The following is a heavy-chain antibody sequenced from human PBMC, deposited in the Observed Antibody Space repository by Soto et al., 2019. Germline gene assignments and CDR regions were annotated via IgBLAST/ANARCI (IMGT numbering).Heavy chain of an antibody. J-gene: IGHJ4*02. V-gene: IGHV3-21*01. D-gene: IGHD4-17*01. CDR3: APQAPTGY. CDR2: IRSSSSYI. Sequence: EVQLVESGGGLVKPGGSLRLSCAASGFTFSSYSMNWVGQAPGKGGEWVSSIRSSSSYIYYSDSVKCRFTISRDNAKNSLYLQMNSLRAEDTAVYYCAPQAPTGYWGQGTLVTVSS. CDR1: GFTFSSYS.